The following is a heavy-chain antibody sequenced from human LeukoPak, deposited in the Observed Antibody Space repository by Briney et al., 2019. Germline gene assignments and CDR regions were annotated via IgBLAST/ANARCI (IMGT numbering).Heavy chain of an antibody. Sequence: PGGSLRLSCAASGFTFNTYIMTWVRQAPGKGLEWVSSITSRSSSIYYADSVKGRFTTSRDNAKNSLYLHMNSLRAEDTAVYYCARGESAAGDASEFAYWGQGILVTVSS. CDR3: ARGESAAGDASEFAY. V-gene: IGHV3-21*01. J-gene: IGHJ4*02. CDR1: GFTFNTYI. CDR2: ITSRSSSI. D-gene: IGHD6-13*01.